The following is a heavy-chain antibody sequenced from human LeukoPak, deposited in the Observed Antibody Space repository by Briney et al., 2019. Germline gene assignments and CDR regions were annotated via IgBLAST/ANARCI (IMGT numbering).Heavy chain of an antibody. V-gene: IGHV4-34*01. Sequence: PSETLSLTCAVYGGSFSGYYWSWIRQPPGKGLEWIGEINRSGTTNYNPSLKSRVTISADRSKNQSSLKLSSVTAADTAVYYCARLWSTHCSGGTCPHQPNYWGQGTLVTVSS. CDR1: GGSFSGYY. J-gene: IGHJ4*02. D-gene: IGHD2-15*01. CDR3: ARLWSTHCSGGTCPHQPNY. CDR2: INRSGTT.